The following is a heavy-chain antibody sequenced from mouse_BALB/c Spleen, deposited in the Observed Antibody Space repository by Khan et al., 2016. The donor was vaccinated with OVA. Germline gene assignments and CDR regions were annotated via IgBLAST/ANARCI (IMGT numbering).Heavy chain of an antibody. V-gene: IGHV3-2*02. CDR1: GYSITSDYA. CDR2: ITYSGST. D-gene: IGHD4-1*01. Sequence: EVQLQESGPGLVKPSQSLSLTCTVTGYSITSDYAWNWIRQFPGNKLEWMGYITYSGSTSYNPSLKSRISITRDTSKNQFFLHLNFVTTEDAATYYCALGRTYWGQGTLVTVSA. CDR3: ALGRTY. J-gene: IGHJ3*01.